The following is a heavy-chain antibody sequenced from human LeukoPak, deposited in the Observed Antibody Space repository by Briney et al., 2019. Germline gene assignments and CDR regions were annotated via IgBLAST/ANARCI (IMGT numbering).Heavy chain of an antibody. CDR3: ARDRLQLQS. V-gene: IGHV4-59*01. CDR1: GGSISSYY. J-gene: IGHJ5*02. CDR2: IYYTGNT. Sequence: SETLSLTCTVSGGSISSYYWNWIRQPPGKGLEWIGYIYYTGNTNYNPSLKSRVTISVDTSKNQFSLKLSSVTAADTAVYYCARDRLQLQSWGQGTLVTVSS. D-gene: IGHD1-1*01.